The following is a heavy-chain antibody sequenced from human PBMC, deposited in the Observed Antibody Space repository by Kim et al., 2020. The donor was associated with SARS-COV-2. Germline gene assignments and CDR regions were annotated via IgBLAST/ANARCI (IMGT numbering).Heavy chain of an antibody. CDR3: AKEAYGEFDY. D-gene: IGHD4-17*01. Sequence: GGSLRLSCAASGFTFSSFAMHWVHQAPGKGLEWVAVLWSNGVTEYYADSVKGRFTISRDNSKNTLYLQMNSLRAEDTAIYYCAKEAYGEFDYWGQGTLVTVSS. CDR1: GFTFSSFA. V-gene: IGHV3-33*06. CDR2: LWSNGVTE. J-gene: IGHJ4*02.